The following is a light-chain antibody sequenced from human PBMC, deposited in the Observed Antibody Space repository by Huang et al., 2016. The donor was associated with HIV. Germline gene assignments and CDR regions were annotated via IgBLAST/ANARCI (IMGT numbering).Light chain of an antibody. CDR2: AAS. CDR3: QQANSFPYS. J-gene: IGKJ2*03. CDR1: QNIDKW. V-gene: IGKV1-12*01. Sequence: DIQMTQSPSSVAASVGDSISITCRASQNIDKWLAWFQQTPGKDTRLLIHAASTLQSGVPSRFSGFGSGTEFVLTISSLQPEDFAIYYCQQANSFPYSFGQGTKLEIK.